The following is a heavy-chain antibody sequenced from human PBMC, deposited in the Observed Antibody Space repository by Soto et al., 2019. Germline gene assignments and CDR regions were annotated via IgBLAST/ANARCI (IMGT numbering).Heavy chain of an antibody. CDR1: GGSVSSGSYY. Sequence: QVQLQESGPGLVKPSETLSLTCTVSGGSVSSGSYYWSWIRQPPGKGLEWIGYIYYSGSTNYNPSLKSRVTISVDTSKNQFSLKLSSVTAADTAVYYCASVDYSSGWYWDYWGQGTLVTVSS. D-gene: IGHD6-19*01. CDR3: ASVDYSSGWYWDY. J-gene: IGHJ4*02. V-gene: IGHV4-61*01. CDR2: IYYSGST.